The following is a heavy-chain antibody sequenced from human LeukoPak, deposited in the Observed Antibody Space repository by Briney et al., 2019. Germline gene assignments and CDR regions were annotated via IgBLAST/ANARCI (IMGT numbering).Heavy chain of an antibody. D-gene: IGHD5-18*01. J-gene: IGHJ4*02. V-gene: IGHV4-39*07. Sequence: PSETLSLTCTVSGGSISSSTYYGGWIRQPPGTGLEWIGSIFYSGNTYYNPPLKSRVTISIDTSKNQFSLKLSSVTAADTAVYYCARANGYGLLDYWGQGTLVTVSS. CDR1: GGSISSSTYY. CDR2: IFYSGNT. CDR3: ARANGYGLLDY.